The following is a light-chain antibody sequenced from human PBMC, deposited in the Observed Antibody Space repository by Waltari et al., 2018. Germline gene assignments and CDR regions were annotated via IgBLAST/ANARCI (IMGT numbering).Light chain of an antibody. CDR2: GAS. Sequence: EIVLTQSPGTLSLSPGQTATLSCSASQSVGRTLAWYQQKSGRAPSLLIYGASIRATGIPDRFSGSGSGTDFSLTIREVEPEDFAVYHCQHYLRLPVTFGQGTKVEI. CDR1: QSVGRT. J-gene: IGKJ1*01. CDR3: QHYLRLPVT. V-gene: IGKV3-20*01.